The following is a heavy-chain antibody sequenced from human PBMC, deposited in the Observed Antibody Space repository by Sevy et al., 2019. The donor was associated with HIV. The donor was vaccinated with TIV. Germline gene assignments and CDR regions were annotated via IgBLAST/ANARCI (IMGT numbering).Heavy chain of an antibody. CDR3: ARSGIAARSHQPRYGMDV. CDR1: GFTFSSYA. D-gene: IGHD6-6*01. J-gene: IGHJ6*02. V-gene: IGHV3-30-3*01. Sequence: GGSLRLSCAASGFTFSSYAMHWVRQAPGKGLEWVAVISYDGSNKYYADSVKGRFTISRDNSKNTLYVQMNSLRAEDTAVYYCARSGIAARSHQPRYGMDVWGQGTTVTVSS. CDR2: ISYDGSNK.